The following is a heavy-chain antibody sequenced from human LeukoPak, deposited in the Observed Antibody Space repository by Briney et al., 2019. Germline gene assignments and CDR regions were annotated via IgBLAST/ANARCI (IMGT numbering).Heavy chain of an antibody. CDR1: GGSFSGYY. D-gene: IGHD2-2*02. Sequence: SETLSLTRAVYGGSFSGYYWSWIRQPPGKGLEWIGEINHSGSTNYNPSLKSRVTISVDTSKNQFSLKLSSVTAADTAVYYCARGRRYRLLYRTFGNWFDPWGQGTLVTVSS. J-gene: IGHJ5*02. V-gene: IGHV4-34*01. CDR2: INHSGST. CDR3: ARGRRYRLLYRTFGNWFDP.